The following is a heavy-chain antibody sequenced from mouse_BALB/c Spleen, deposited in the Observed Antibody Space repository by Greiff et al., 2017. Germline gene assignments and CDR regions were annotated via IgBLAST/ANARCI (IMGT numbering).Heavy chain of an antibody. Sequence: QVQLKESGPGLVAPSQSLSITCTVSGFSLTGYGVNWVRQPPGKGLEWLGMIWGDGSTDYNSALKSRLSISKDNSKSQVFLKMNSLQTDDTARYYCAREGVYGNYAMDYWGQGTSVTVSS. D-gene: IGHD2-1*01. CDR3: AREGVYGNYAMDY. V-gene: IGHV2-6-7*01. CDR2: IWGDGST. J-gene: IGHJ4*01. CDR1: GFSLTGYG.